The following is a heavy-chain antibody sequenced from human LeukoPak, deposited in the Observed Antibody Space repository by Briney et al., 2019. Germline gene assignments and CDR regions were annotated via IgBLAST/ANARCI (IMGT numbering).Heavy chain of an antibody. V-gene: IGHV4-59*11. D-gene: IGHD6-13*01. CDR1: GGSISSHY. J-gene: IGHJ4*02. CDR2: IYYSGST. CDR3: ARDVSQGGSWYLFDY. Sequence: TSSETLSLTCTVSGGSISSHYWSWIRQPPGKGLEWIGYIYYSGSTNYNPSLKSRVTISVDTSKNQFSLKLSSVTAADTAVYYCARDVSQGGSWYLFDYWGQGTLVTVSS.